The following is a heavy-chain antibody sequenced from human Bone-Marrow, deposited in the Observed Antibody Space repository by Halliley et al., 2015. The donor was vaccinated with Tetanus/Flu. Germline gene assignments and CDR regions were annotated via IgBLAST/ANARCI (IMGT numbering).Heavy chain of an antibody. CDR3: AREPAYSNPLDS. Sequence: SLRLSCAASGFTFSKYDMNWVRQAPGKGLEWISYIGDSGATIYYADSVKGRFTVSRDNANNSLYLHMNSLRVEDTAVYFCAREPAYSNPLDSWGQGTPVTVSP. V-gene: IGHV3-48*03. CDR1: GFTFSKYD. J-gene: IGHJ4*02. CDR2: IGDSGATI. D-gene: IGHD2-21*01.